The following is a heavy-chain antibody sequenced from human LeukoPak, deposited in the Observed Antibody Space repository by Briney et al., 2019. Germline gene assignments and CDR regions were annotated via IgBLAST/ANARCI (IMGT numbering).Heavy chain of an antibody. Sequence: GESLKISCKASGYSFTSYWIAWVRQMPGKGLEWMGIIYPGDSDTRYTPSFQGQVTISVDKSISTAYLQWSSLKASDTAMYYCARRGAYSPTDFWGQGTLVTVSS. CDR1: GYSFTSYW. J-gene: IGHJ4*02. V-gene: IGHV5-51*01. CDR2: IYPGDSDT. CDR3: ARRGAYSPTDF. D-gene: IGHD5-18*01.